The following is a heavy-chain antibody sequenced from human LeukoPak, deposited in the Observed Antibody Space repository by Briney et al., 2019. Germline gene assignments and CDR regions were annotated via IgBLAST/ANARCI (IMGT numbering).Heavy chain of an antibody. J-gene: IGHJ4*02. Sequence: GGSLRLSCAASGFTFSSSWMTWVRQAPGRGLEWVANINQDGSEKYYVDSVKGRFTISRDNSKNTLYLQMNSLRAEDTAVYYCATDYYDSSGSYTVDYWGQGTLVTVSS. CDR3: ATDYYDSSGSYTVDY. D-gene: IGHD3-22*01. V-gene: IGHV3-7*05. CDR1: GFTFSSSW. CDR2: INQDGSEK.